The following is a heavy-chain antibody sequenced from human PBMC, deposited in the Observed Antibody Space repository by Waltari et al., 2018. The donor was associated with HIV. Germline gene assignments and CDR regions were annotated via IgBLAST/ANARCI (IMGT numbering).Heavy chain of an antibody. V-gene: IGHV3-48*01. D-gene: IGHD5-18*01. Sequence: EVQLVESGGGLVQPGGSMRLSCAASGFPFRSYSMNGGRQAPGKGLEWVSYISSSSSTIYYADSVKGRFTISRDNAKNSLYLQMNSLRAEDTAVYYCARVGLSYGGNWGQGTLVTVSS. CDR1: GFPFRSYS. J-gene: IGHJ4*02. CDR2: ISSSSSTI. CDR3: ARVGLSYGGN.